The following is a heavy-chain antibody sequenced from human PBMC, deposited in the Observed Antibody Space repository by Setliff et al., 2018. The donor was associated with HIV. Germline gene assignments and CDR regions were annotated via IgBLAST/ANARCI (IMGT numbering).Heavy chain of an antibody. CDR2: IKQDGSEK. D-gene: IGHD2-8*02. V-gene: IGHV3-7*01. CDR1: GFRFSTYW. CDR3: ARVFWYGLPQIYYYMDV. J-gene: IGHJ6*03. Sequence: GGSLRLSCAASGFRFSTYWMTWVRQAPGKGLEWVANIKQDGSEKYYVDSVKGRFTLSRDNAKNSLYLQMNSLRAEDTAVYYCARVFWYGLPQIYYYMDVWGKGTMVTVSS.